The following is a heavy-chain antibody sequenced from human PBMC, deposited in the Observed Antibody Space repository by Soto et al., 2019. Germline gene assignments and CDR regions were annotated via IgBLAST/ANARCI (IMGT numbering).Heavy chain of an antibody. CDR3: TTEPGIAVAGPMDGKYYYYYGVDG. D-gene: IGHD6-19*01. J-gene: IGHJ6*01. CDR2: IKSKTDGGTT. CDR1: GFTFSNAW. V-gene: IGHV3-15*07. Sequence: PGGSLRLSCAASGFTFSNAWMNWVRQAPGKGLEWVGRIKSKTDGGTTDYAAPVKGRFTISRDDSKNTLYLQMNSLKTEDTAVYYCTTEPGIAVAGPMDGKYYYYYGVDGWGQGTTVTVSS.